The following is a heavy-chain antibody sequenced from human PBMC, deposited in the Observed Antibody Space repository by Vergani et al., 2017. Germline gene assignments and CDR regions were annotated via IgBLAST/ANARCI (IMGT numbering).Heavy chain of an antibody. CDR1: GYTFTSYD. V-gene: IGHV1-2*02. CDR3: ARTRNQPPSKRDAFDI. D-gene: IGHD1-14*01. Sequence: QVQLVQSGAEVKKPGASVKVSCKASGYTFTSYDINWVRQATGQGLEWMGWMNPNSGGTNYAQKFQGRVTMTRDTSISTAYMELSRLRSDDTAVYYCARTRNQPPSKRDAFDIWGQGTMVTVSS. J-gene: IGHJ3*02. CDR2: MNPNSGGT.